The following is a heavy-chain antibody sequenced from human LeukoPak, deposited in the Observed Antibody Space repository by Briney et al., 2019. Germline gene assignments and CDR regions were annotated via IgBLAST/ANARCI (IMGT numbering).Heavy chain of an antibody. D-gene: IGHD3-22*01. J-gene: IGHJ4*02. CDR1: VGSISSDGYY. CDR3: ARYYYESSGYSLFAYYFDY. V-gene: IGHV4-31*03. Sequence: SQTLSLTCTVSVGSISSDGYYWSWIPQNPGQGLEGIGYIHYSGSTYYNPSLKSRVTISVDTSKNQFTLRLSSVTAADTAVYFCARYYYESSGYSLFAYYFDYWGQGTLVTVSS. CDR2: IHYSGST.